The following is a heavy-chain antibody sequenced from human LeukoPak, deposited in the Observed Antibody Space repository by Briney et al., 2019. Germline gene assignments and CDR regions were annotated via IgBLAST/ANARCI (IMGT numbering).Heavy chain of an antibody. CDR3: AKVGHYYDSSGYSIGDAFDI. CDR2: ISGSDGST. CDR1: GFTFSSYA. V-gene: IGHV3-23*01. Sequence: GSLRLSCAASGFTFSSYAMSWVRQAPGKGLEWVSAISGSDGSTYYADSVKGRFTISRDNSKNTLYLQMNSLRAEDTAVYYCAKVGHYYDSSGYSIGDAFDIWGQGTMVTVSS. J-gene: IGHJ3*02. D-gene: IGHD3-22*01.